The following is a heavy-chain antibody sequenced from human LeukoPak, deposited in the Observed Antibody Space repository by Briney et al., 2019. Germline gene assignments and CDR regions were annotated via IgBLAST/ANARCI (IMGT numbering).Heavy chain of an antibody. D-gene: IGHD1-14*01. CDR3: ARDPTRTGSDGYFLY. Sequence: GRSLRLSCAASGFTFSSYAMHWVRQAPGKGLEWVAVISYDGSNKYYADSVKGRFTISRDNSKNTLYLQMNSLRAEDTAVYYCARDPTRTGSDGYFLYWGQGTLVTVSS. CDR2: ISYDGSNK. J-gene: IGHJ4*02. CDR1: GFTFSSYA. V-gene: IGHV3-30-3*01.